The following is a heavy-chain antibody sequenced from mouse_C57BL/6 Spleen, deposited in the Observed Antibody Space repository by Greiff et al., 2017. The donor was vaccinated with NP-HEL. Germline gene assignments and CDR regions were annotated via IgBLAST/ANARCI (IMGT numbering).Heavy chain of an antibody. J-gene: IGHJ3*01. CDR1: GYTFTDYY. Sequence: VQLQQSGAELVRPGASVKLSCKASGYTFTDYYINWVKQRPGQGLEWIARIYPGSGNTYYNEKFKGKATLTAEKSSSTAYMQLSSLTSEDSAVYVCARDYDYDGGFAYWGQGTLVTVSA. V-gene: IGHV1-76*01. CDR2: IYPGSGNT. CDR3: ARDYDYDGGFAY. D-gene: IGHD2-4*01.